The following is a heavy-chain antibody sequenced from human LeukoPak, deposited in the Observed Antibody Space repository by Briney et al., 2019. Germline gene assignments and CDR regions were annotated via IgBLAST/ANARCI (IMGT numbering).Heavy chain of an antibody. D-gene: IGHD4-11*01. CDR1: GYTFTSYA. J-gene: IGHJ5*02. V-gene: IGHV1-69*13. CDR3: ARDLREGNYGPLGEFDP. Sequence: SVKVSCKASGYTFTSYAISWVRQAPGQGLEWMGGIIPIFGTANYAQKFQGRVTITADESTSTAYMELSSLRSEDTAVYYCARDLREGNYGPLGEFDPWGQGTLVTVSS. CDR2: IIPIFGTA.